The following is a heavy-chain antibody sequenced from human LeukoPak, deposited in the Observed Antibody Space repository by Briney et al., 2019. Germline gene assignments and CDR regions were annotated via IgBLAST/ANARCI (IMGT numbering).Heavy chain of an antibody. CDR2: IIPIFGTA. D-gene: IGHD3-22*01. Sequence: SVKVSCKASGGTFSSYAISWVRQAPGQGLEWMGGIIPIFGTANYAQKFQGRVTITTDESTSTAYMELSSLRSEDTAVYYCAGDLSLIVGAFDIWGQGTMVTVSS. J-gene: IGHJ3*02. CDR3: AGDLSLIVGAFDI. CDR1: GGTFSSYA. V-gene: IGHV1-69*05.